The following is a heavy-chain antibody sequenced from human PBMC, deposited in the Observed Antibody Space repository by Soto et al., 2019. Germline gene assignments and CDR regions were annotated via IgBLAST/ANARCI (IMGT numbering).Heavy chain of an antibody. J-gene: IGHJ4*02. CDR2: ISYDGSNK. V-gene: IGHV3-30-3*01. CDR3: AGFGSERRCIDY. CDR1: GFTFSSYA. D-gene: IGHD2-15*01. Sequence: QEQLVESGGGVVQPGRSLRLSCAASGFTFSSYAMHWVRQAPGKGLEWVAVISYDGSNKDYADSVKGRFTISRDNSKNTLFLQMNSLRAEETAVDYCAGFGSERRCIDYWGQGTLVTVSS.